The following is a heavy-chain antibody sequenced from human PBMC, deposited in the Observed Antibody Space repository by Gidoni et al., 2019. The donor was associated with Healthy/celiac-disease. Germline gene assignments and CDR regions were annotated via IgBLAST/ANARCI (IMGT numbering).Heavy chain of an antibody. V-gene: IGHV3-21*01. CDR3: AKSFWSGYWTFDY. Sequence: EVQLVESGGGLVKPGGSLRLAGADSGFTFSSYSMNWVRQAPGKGLEWVSSISSSSSYISYADSVKGRFTISRDNAKNSLYLQMNSLRAEDTAVYYCAKSFWSGYWTFDYWGQGTLVTVSS. CDR1: GFTFSSYS. CDR2: ISSSSSYI. J-gene: IGHJ4*02. D-gene: IGHD3-3*01.